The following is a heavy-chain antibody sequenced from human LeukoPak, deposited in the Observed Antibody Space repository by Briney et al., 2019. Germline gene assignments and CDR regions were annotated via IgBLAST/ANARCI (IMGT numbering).Heavy chain of an antibody. CDR3: ARLTTAPRSKPYMDV. J-gene: IGHJ6*03. CDR2: IYPGDSGP. V-gene: IGHV5-51*01. Sequence: PGESLKISCKVSGYSFTSYCIGWVRQMPGKGLEWMGIIYPGDSGPTYSPSFQGQVTISADKSISTAYLRWSSLKASDTAMYYCARLTTAPRSKPYMDVWGKGTTVTVSS. D-gene: IGHD4-11*01. CDR1: GYSFTSYC.